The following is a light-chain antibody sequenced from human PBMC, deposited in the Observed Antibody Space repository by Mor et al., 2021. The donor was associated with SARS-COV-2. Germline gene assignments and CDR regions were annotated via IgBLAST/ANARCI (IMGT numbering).Light chain of an antibody. CDR2: EDN. J-gene: IGLJ3*02. V-gene: IGLV6-57*02. Sequence: GSAPTTVIYEDNQRPSGVPHRFSGSIDSSSNSASLAISGLRTEDEADSSCQSFDTRVFGGGTNRTVL. CDR3: QSFDTRV.